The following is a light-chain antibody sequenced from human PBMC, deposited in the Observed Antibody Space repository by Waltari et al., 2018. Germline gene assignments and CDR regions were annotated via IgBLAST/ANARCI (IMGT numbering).Light chain of an antibody. J-gene: IGLJ2*01. CDR3: SSYTSSSVV. CDR1: RSDVGSYNR. Sequence: QSALTQPPSVSGSPGPSVPISCTGTRSDVGSYNRVSWYQQPPGTAPKLMIYEVSNRPSGVPDRFSGSKSGNTASLTISGLQAEDEADYYCSSYTSSSVVFGGGTKLTVL. V-gene: IGLV2-18*02. CDR2: EVS.